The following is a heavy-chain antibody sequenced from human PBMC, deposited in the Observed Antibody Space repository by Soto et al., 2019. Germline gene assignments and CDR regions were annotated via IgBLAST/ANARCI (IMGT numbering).Heavy chain of an antibody. D-gene: IGHD6-19*01. J-gene: IGHJ2*01. V-gene: IGHV3-30*18. CDR3: AKESGWNNWYFDL. CDR2: ISHDGNIK. Sequence: QVQLVESGGDVVQPGRSLRLSCIASGFTFSTYSIHWVRQAPGKGLEWVAVISHDGNIKFYADSVKGRFTVSRDNFKNTLFLEMNSLRDEDTSVYYCAKESGWNNWYFDLWGRGTLVTVSS. CDR1: GFTFSTYS.